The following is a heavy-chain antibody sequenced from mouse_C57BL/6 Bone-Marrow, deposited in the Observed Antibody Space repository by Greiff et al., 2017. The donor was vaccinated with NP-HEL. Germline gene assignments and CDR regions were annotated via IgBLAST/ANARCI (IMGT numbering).Heavy chain of an antibody. CDR3: ARWSKSSYFDV. CDR2: ISYSGST. V-gene: IGHV3-8*01. Sequence: EVKLVESGPGLAKPSQTLSLPCSVTGYSITSDYWHWIRKFPGNKLEYMGYISYSGSTYYNPSLKSRISITRDTSKNQYYLQLNSVTTEDTATYYCARWSKSSYFDVWGTGTTVTVSS. J-gene: IGHJ1*03. D-gene: IGHD1-3*01. CDR1: GYSITSDY.